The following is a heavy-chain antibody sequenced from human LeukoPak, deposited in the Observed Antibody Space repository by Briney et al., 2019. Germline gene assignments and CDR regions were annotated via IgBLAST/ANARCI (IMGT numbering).Heavy chain of an antibody. CDR2: IYYSGST. J-gene: IGHJ4*02. D-gene: IGHD3-10*01. CDR1: GDSISRSSFY. CDR3: ASPCCYASGTYCHYFDY. Sequence: PSETLSLTCTVSGDSISRSSFYWGWIRQPPGKGLEWIGSIYYSGSTYYNPSLKSRVIISVDTSTNQFSLKLSSVTAADTAVYYCASPCCYASGTYCHYFDYWGQGTLVTVSS. V-gene: IGHV4-39*01.